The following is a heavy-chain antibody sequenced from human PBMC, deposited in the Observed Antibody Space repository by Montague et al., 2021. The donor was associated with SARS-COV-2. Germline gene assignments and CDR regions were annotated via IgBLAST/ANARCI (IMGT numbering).Heavy chain of an antibody. CDR1: SVSISSYY. CDR3: AKQALTRYCTSTTCFGAAFDI. V-gene: IGHV4-59*08. D-gene: IGHD2-2*01. J-gene: IGHJ3*02. Sequence: SETLSLTCTVSSVSISSYYWTWIRQPPGKGLEWIGFIYYSGSTNYNPSLESRVTISVDTSKNQFSLKLSSVTAADTAVYYCAKQALTRYCTSTTCFGAAFDIWGQGTMVTVSS. CDR2: IYYSGST.